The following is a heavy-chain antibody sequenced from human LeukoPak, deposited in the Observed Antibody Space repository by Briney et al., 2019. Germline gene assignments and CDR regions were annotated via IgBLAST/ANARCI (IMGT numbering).Heavy chain of an antibody. D-gene: IGHD6-19*01. Sequence: GGSLRLSCAASGFTVSSNYMSWVRQAPGKGLEWVSVIYRGGSTYYADSVKGRFTISRDNSKNTLYLQMNSLRAEDTAVYYCARASSGWPDEDYYYYMDVWGKGTTVTVSS. CDR3: ARASSGWPDEDYYYYMDV. CDR2: IYRGGST. CDR1: GFTVSSNY. V-gene: IGHV3-66*02. J-gene: IGHJ6*03.